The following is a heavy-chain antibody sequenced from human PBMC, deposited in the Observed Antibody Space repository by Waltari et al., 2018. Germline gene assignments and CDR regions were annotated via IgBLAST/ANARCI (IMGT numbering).Heavy chain of an antibody. CDR2: INHSGST. CDR1: GGSFSGYY. Sequence: QVQLQQWGAGLLKPSETLSLTCAVYGGSFSGYYWSWIRQPPGKGLEWIGEINHSGSTNYNPSLNSRVTISVDTSKNQFSLKLSSVTAADTAVYYCARPRYSSSWYFGSYYFDYWGQGTLVTVSS. V-gene: IGHV4-34*01. J-gene: IGHJ4*02. D-gene: IGHD6-13*01. CDR3: ARPRYSSSWYFGSYYFDY.